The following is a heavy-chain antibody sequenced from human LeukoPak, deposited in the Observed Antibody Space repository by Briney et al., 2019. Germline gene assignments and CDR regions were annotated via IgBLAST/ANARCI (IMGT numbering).Heavy chain of an antibody. CDR1: GGSVSSGSYH. CDR2: IYYSGST. Sequence: PSETLSLTCSVYGGSVSSGSYHWSWIRQPPGKGLEWIGYIYYSGSTNYNPSLKSRVTISVDTSKNQFSLRLSSVTAADTAVYYCARDTDFGRSWSSYLDYWGQGTLVTVSS. D-gene: IGHD3-10*01. J-gene: IGHJ4*02. CDR3: ARDTDFGRSWSSYLDY. V-gene: IGHV4-61*01.